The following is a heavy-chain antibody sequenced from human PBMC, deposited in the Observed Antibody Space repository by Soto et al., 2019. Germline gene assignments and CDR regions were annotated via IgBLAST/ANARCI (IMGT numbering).Heavy chain of an antibody. J-gene: IGHJ4*02. CDR3: ARDEVCSGGSCYVY. CDR2: IIPIFGTA. Sequence: QVQLVQSGAEVKKPGSSVKVSCKASGGTLSSYAISWVRQAPGQGLEWMGGIIPIFGTANYAQKFQGRVTITADESTSTAYMELSSLRSEDTAVYYCARDEVCSGGSCYVYWGQGTLVTVSS. D-gene: IGHD2-15*01. CDR1: GGTLSSYA. V-gene: IGHV1-69*01.